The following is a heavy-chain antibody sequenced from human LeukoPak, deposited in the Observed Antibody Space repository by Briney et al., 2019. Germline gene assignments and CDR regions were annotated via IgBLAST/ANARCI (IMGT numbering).Heavy chain of an antibody. CDR2: IKYDDTVK. D-gene: IGHD2-15*01. V-gene: IGHV3-7*01. CDR3: ARDPDSSAFDY. Sequence: GGSLRLSCTAAGFNFGTYWMSWVRQSPEKGLEFVANIKYDDTVKNYVDSVKGRFTISRDNPSNSVYLQMDSLRPGDTALYYCARDPDSSAFDYWGQGAQVTVSS. CDR1: GFNFGTYW. J-gene: IGHJ4*02.